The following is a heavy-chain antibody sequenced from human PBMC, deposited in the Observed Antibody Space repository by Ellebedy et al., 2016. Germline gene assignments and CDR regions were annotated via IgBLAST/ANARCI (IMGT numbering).Heavy chain of an antibody. J-gene: IGHJ6*02. Sequence: GESLKISCAASGFTFSSYAMNWVRQAPGKGLEWVSVISGSGGSTFYADSVKGRFTISRDNAKNSLYLQMDSLRVEDTAIYYCARDYGDYVKKGYYYYGMDVWGQGTTVTVSS. CDR1: GFTFSSYA. CDR2: ISGSGGST. D-gene: IGHD4-17*01. CDR3: ARDYGDYVKKGYYYYGMDV. V-gene: IGHV3-23*01.